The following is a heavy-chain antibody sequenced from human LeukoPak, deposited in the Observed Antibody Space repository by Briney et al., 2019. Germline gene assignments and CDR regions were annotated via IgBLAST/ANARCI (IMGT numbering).Heavy chain of an antibody. CDR3: ARADGSWDPDTKSNNWFDP. D-gene: IGHD1-26*01. Sequence: ASVKVSCKASGYTFTSYAMHWVRQAPGQRLEWRGWINAGNGNTKYSQKFQGRVTITRDTSASTAYMELSSLRSEDTAVYYCARADGSWDPDTKSNNWFDPWGQGTLVTVSS. V-gene: IGHV1-3*01. CDR1: GYTFTSYA. CDR2: INAGNGNT. J-gene: IGHJ5*02.